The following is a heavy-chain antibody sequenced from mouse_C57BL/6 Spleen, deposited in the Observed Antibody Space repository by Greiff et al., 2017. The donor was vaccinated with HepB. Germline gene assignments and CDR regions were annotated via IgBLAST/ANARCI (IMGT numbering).Heavy chain of an antibody. D-gene: IGHD5-1*01. CDR2: IHPNSGST. V-gene: IGHV1-64*01. CDR1: GYTFTSYW. J-gene: IGHJ2*01. CDR3: ARWYLYYFDY. Sequence: QVQLKQPGAELVKPGASVKLSCKASGYTFTSYWMHWVKQRPGQGLEWIGMIHPNSGSTNYNEKFKSKATLTVDKSSSTAYMQLSSLTSEDSAVYYCARWYLYYFDYWGQGTTLTVSS.